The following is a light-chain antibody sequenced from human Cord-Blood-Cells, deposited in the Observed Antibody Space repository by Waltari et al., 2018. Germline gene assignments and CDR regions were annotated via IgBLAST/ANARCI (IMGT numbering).Light chain of an antibody. J-gene: IGKJ5*01. Sequence: DIVMTQSPDSLAVSLGERATIHCKSSQSVLYSSNNKNYLAWYQQKPGQPPKLLIYWASTRESGVPDRFSGSGSGTDFTLTISSLQAEDVAVYYCQQYYSTPPVTFGQGTRLEI. CDR3: QQYYSTPPVT. CDR1: QSVLYSSNNKNY. V-gene: IGKV4-1*01. CDR2: WAS.